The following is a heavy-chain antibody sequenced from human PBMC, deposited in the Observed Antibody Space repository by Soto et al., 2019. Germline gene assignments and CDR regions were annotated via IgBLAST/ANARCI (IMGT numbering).Heavy chain of an antibody. D-gene: IGHD1-1*01. V-gene: IGHV4-59*01. J-gene: IGHJ5*02. Sequence: SETLSLTCTVSGGSISSYYWSWIRQPPGKGLEWIGYIYYSGSTNYNPSLKSRVTISVDTSKNQFPLKLSSVTAADTAVYYCARDHVRRTGFDPWGQGTLVTVSS. CDR1: GGSISSYY. CDR2: IYYSGST. CDR3: ARDHVRRTGFDP.